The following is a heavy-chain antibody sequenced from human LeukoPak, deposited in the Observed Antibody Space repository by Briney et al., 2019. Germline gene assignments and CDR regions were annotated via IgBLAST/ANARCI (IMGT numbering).Heavy chain of an antibody. Sequence: PGRSLRLSCAASGFTFSSYGMHWGRQAPGKGVEWVAVMWYDGSNKYYADSVKGRFTISRDNSKNTLYLQMNSLRAEDTAVYYCAGAEGWLQPLDYWGQGTLVTVSS. V-gene: IGHV3-33*01. CDR1: GFTFSSYG. CDR2: MWYDGSNK. D-gene: IGHD5-24*01. J-gene: IGHJ4*02. CDR3: AGAEGWLQPLDY.